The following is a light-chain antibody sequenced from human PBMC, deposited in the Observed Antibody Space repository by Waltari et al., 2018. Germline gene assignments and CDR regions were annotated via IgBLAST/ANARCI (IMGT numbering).Light chain of an antibody. Sequence: DIQLTQSPSFLSASVGDRVVITCRASQGISNYLAWYQQKPGKAPKLLIYTASTLQSGVPSRFSGSGFGIEFTLTISSLQPEDFATYYCQQLNSYAITFGQGTQLEIK. CDR1: QGISNY. CDR2: TAS. J-gene: IGKJ5*01. CDR3: QQLNSYAIT. V-gene: IGKV1-9*01.